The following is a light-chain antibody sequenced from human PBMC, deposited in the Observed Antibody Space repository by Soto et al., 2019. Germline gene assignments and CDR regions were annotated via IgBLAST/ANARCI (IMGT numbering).Light chain of an antibody. J-gene: IGLJ3*02. Sequence: QSVLTQPPSVSGAPGQRVTISCTGSSSNIGAGYDVHWYQQLPGTAPKLLIYGNSNRPSGVPDRFSGSKSGTSASLAITGLQAEDEADYYCQSYDSSLSALFGGGTKVTF. CDR1: SSNIGAGYD. CDR2: GNS. CDR3: QSYDSSLSAL. V-gene: IGLV1-40*01.